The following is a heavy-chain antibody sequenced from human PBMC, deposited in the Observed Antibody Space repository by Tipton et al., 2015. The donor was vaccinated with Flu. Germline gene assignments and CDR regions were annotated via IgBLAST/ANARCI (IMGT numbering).Heavy chain of an antibody. CDR1: GYSISSGYY. D-gene: IGHD3-10*01. CDR2: IYHSGST. Sequence: TLSLTCTVSGYSISSGYYWGWIRQPPGKGLEWIGSIYHSGSTYYNPSLKSRVTISVDTSKNQFSLKLSSVTAADTAVYYCARVRDGGWFDPWGQRTLVTVSS. J-gene: IGHJ5*02. V-gene: IGHV4-38-2*02. CDR3: ARVRDGGWFDP.